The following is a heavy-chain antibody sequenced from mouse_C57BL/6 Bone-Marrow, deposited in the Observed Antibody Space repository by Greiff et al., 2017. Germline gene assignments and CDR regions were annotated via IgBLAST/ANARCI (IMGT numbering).Heavy chain of an antibody. CDR2: IDPENGDT. D-gene: IGHD2-2*01. J-gene: IGHJ2*01. CDR3: TAGYYFDV. Sequence: EVKLQESGAELVRPGASVKLSCTASGFNIKDDYMHWVKQRPEQGLEWIGWIDPENGDTEYASKFQGKATITADTSSNTAYLQLSSLTSEDTADYYCTAGYYFDVWGKGTTLTVSS. CDR1: GFNIKDDY. V-gene: IGHV14-4*01.